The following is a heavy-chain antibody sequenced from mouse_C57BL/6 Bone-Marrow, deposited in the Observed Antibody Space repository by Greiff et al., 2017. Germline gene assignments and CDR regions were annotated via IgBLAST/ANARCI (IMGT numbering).Heavy chain of an antibody. V-gene: IGHV3-6*01. J-gene: IGHJ4*01. Sequence: ESGPGLVKPSQSLSLTCSVTGYSITSGYYWNWIRQFPGNKLEWMGYISYDGSNNYNPSLKNRISITRDTSKNQFFLKLNSVTTEDTATYYCARGIYYYGRSLYYYAMDYGCKGTSVSVSS. CDR3: ARGIYYYGRSLYYYAMDY. CDR1: GYSITSGYY. CDR2: ISYDGSN. D-gene: IGHD1-1*01.